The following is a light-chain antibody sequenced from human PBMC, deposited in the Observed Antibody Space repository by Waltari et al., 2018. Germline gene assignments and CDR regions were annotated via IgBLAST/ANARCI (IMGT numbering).Light chain of an antibody. J-gene: IGLJ3*02. V-gene: IGLV5-45*01. CDR1: SGVNVGTYT. Sequence: QAVVTQPTSLSASPGASVSLTCPLRSGVNVGTYTIYWYPQKPGSPPRFLLRYRSDSEKKQGSGVPSRFSGFKDASANRGILLISGLQSEDEADYYCMIWYSSTWVFGGGTRLTVL. CDR2: YRSDSEK. CDR3: MIWYSSTWV.